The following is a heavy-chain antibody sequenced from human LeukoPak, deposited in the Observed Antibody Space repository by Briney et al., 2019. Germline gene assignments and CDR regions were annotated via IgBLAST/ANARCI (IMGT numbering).Heavy chain of an antibody. D-gene: IGHD3-22*01. CDR3: ASTTYYYDSSGHDAFDI. J-gene: IGHJ3*02. Sequence: ASVKVSCKASGYTFTGYYMHWVRQAPGQGLEWMGWINPNSGGTNYAQKFQGRVTMTRDTSISTAYMELRSLRSDDTAVYYCASTTYYYDSSGHDAFDIWGQGTMVTVSS. CDR2: INPNSGGT. CDR1: GYTFTGYY. V-gene: IGHV1-2*02.